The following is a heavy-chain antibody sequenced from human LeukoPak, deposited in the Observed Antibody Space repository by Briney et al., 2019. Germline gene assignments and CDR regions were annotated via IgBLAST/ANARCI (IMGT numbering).Heavy chain of an antibody. CDR3: ARVNTSSYDY. D-gene: IGHD6-6*01. J-gene: IGHJ4*02. Sequence: GGSLRLSCAASGFTFSNYWMSWVRQAPGKGLEWVANIKQDGSEKYYADSVKGRFTISRDNSKNTLYLQMNSLRAEDTAVYYCARVNTSSYDYWGQGTLVTVSS. CDR2: IKQDGSEK. V-gene: IGHV3-7*01. CDR1: GFTFSNYW.